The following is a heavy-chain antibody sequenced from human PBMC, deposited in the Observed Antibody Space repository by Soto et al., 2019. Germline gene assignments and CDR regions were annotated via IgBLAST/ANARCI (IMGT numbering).Heavy chain of an antibody. V-gene: IGHV4-34*01. CDR2: INHSGST. D-gene: IGHD2-15*01. CDR1: GGSFSGYI. CDR3: ARTRGRTSHFDF. Sequence: SETLSLTCDVYGGSFSGYICTWIRQTPGKELQWIGQINHSGSTNYNPSLETRVTISVDTSKNQFSLKVTSVTAADTAVYYGARTRGRTSHFDFWGQGTLVTVSS. J-gene: IGHJ4*02.